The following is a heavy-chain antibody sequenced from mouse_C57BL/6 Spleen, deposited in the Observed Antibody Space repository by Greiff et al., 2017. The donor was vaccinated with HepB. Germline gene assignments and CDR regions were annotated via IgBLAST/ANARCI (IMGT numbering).Heavy chain of an antibody. V-gene: IGHV1-82*01. CDR1: GYAFSSSW. CDR2: IYPGDGDT. D-gene: IGHD2-2*01. Sequence: VQLQQSGPELVKPGASVKISCTASGYAFSSSWMNWVKQRPGKGLEWIGRIYPGDGDTNYNGKFKGKATLTADKSSSTAYMQLSSLTSEDSAVYFCARTMVTSRGFAYWGQGTLVTVSA. J-gene: IGHJ3*01. CDR3: ARTMVTSRGFAY.